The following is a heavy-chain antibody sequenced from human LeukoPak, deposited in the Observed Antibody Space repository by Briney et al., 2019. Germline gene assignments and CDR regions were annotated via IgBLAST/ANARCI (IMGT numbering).Heavy chain of an antibody. CDR3: ARGVTARGFYYYMDI. CDR1: GYTFTSYY. CDR2: INPSGGST. D-gene: IGHD2-21*02. J-gene: IGHJ6*03. V-gene: IGHV1-46*01. Sequence: GASVKVSCKASGYTFTSYYMHWVRQAPGQGLEWMGIINPSGGSTNYAQEFQGRVTMTRDTSISTAYMELSSLRPDDTAVYSCARGVTARGFYYYMDIWGNGTTVTISS.